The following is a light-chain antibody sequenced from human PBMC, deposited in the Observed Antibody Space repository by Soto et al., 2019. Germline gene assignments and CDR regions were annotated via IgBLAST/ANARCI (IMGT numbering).Light chain of an antibody. Sequence: IVLTQSPGTLSLSPGERTTLSCRASQSISRYLAWYQQKPGQAPRLLMYGISRRATGIPDRFSGSGSGTDFTLTITRLEPEDFAVYYCQQYVTSSPRTFGQGTKVDIK. CDR2: GIS. CDR1: QSISRY. J-gene: IGKJ1*01. CDR3: QQYVTSSPRT. V-gene: IGKV3-20*01.